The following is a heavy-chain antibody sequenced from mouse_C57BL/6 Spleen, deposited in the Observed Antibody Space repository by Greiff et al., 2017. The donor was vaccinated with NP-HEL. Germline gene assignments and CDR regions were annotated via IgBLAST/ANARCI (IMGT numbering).Heavy chain of an antibody. Sequence: VQLQQPGAELVMPGASVKLSCKASGYTFTSYWMHWVKQRPGQGLEWIGEIDPSGSYTNYNQKFKGKSTLTVDKSSSTAYMQLSSLTSEDSAVYYCARSPPTGTYAMDYWGQGTSVTVSS. CDR3: ARSPPTGTYAMDY. D-gene: IGHD4-1*02. CDR2: IDPSGSYT. J-gene: IGHJ4*01. V-gene: IGHV1-69*01. CDR1: GYTFTSYW.